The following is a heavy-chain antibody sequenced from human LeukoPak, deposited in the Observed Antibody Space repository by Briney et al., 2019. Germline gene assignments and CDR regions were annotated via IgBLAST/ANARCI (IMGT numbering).Heavy chain of an antibody. Sequence: GGSLRLSCAVSGFNFSNYWMTWVRQAPGKGLEWVANIKEDGSEQYYVDSVKGRFTISRDNAKNLLYLQMNSLGAEDTALYYCARDEDCSGGSCYNYYFQYGMDVWGQGTTVTVS. CDR3: ARDEDCSGGSCYNYYFQYGMDV. V-gene: IGHV3-7*03. CDR1: GFNFSNYW. J-gene: IGHJ6*02. CDR2: IKEDGSEQ. D-gene: IGHD2-15*01.